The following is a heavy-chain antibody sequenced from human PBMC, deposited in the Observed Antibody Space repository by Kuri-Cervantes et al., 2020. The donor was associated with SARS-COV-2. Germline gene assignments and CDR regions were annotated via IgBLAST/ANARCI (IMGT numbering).Heavy chain of an antibody. V-gene: IGHV3-23*01. Sequence: GGSLRLSCAASGFTFNNYAMSWVRQAPGKGLEWVSTISGSGGKTYYADSVKGRFTISRDNSKNTLYLQMNSLRAEDTAIYYCAKDLASAKLWVIAILSLHYWGQGTLVTVSS. J-gene: IGHJ4*02. D-gene: IGHD2-21*01. CDR3: AKDLASAKLWVIAILSLHY. CDR1: GFTFNNYA. CDR2: ISGSGGKT.